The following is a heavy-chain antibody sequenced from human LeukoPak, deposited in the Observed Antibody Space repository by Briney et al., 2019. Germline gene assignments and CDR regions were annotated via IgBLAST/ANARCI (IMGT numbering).Heavy chain of an antibody. CDR1: GYTFTSYY. CDR2: INPSGGST. V-gene: IGHV1-46*01. D-gene: IGHD3-10*01. Sequence: ASVKASCKASGYTFTSYYMHWVRQAPGQGLEWMGIINPSGGSTSYAQKFQGRVTMTRDTSTSTVYMELSSLRSDDTAVYYCASEGFGREIDYWGQGTLVTVSS. J-gene: IGHJ4*02. CDR3: ASEGFGREIDY.